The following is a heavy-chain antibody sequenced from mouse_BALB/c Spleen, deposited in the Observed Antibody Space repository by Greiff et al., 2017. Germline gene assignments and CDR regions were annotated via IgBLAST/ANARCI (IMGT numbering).Heavy chain of an antibody. Sequence: EVMLVESGGGLVQPGGSRKLSCAASGFTFSSFGMHWVRQAPEKGLEWVAYISSGSSTIYYADTVKGRFTISRDNPKNTLFLQMTSLRSEDTAMYYCARYYDYDDAMDDWGQGTSVTVSS. CDR2: ISSGSSTI. V-gene: IGHV5-17*02. J-gene: IGHJ4*01. CDR1: GFTFSSFG. D-gene: IGHD2-4*01. CDR3: ARYYDYDDAMDD.